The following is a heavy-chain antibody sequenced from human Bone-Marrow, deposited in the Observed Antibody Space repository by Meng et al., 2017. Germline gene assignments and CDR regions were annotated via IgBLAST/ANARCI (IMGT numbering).Heavy chain of an antibody. CDR2: ISSSGSTI. J-gene: IGHJ3*02. Sequence: GGSLRLSCAASGFTFSDYYMSWIRQAPGKGLEWVSYISSSGSTIYYADSVKGRFTISRDNAKNSLYLQMNSLRAEDTAVYYCAKEYSYHSSGYDAFDIWGQGTMVTVAS. V-gene: IGHV3-11*04. CDR1: GFTFSDYY. D-gene: IGHD3-22*01. CDR3: AKEYSYHSSGYDAFDI.